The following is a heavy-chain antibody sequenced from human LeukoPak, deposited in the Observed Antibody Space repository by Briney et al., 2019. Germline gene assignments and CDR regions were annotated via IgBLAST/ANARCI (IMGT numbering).Heavy chain of an antibody. CDR1: GYTFTGYF. J-gene: IGHJ3*02. Sequence: ASVKVSCKASGYTFTGYFMHWVRQAPGQGLEWMGWINPNSGGTNYAQKFQGRVTMTRDTSISTAYMELSRLRSGDTAVYYCASGVLSVLLHSAFDIWGQGTMVTVSS. CDR3: ASGVLSVLLHSAFDI. D-gene: IGHD2-15*01. V-gene: IGHV1-2*02. CDR2: INPNSGGT.